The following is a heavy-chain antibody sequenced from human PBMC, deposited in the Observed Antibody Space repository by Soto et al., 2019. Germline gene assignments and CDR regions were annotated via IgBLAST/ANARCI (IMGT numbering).Heavy chain of an antibody. CDR1: GYTFTSYD. CDR2: MNPNSGNT. V-gene: IGHV1-8*01. D-gene: IGHD7-27*01. CDR3: ASLPWANYYYYGMDV. J-gene: IGHJ6*02. Sequence: QVQLVQSGAEVKKPGASVKVSCKASGYTFTSYDINWVRQATGQGLEWMGWMNPNSGNTGYAQKFQDRVTMTRNTSISTAYMELSSLRSEDTAVYYCASLPWANYYYYGMDVWGQGTTVTVSS.